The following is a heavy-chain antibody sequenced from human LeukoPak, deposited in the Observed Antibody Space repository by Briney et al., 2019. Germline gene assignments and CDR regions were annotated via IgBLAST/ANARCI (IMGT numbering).Heavy chain of an antibody. CDR2: IRSKAYGGTT. J-gene: IGHJ4*02. V-gene: IGHV3-49*04. Sequence: GGSLRLSCTASGFTFGDYAMSWVRQAPGKGLEWVGFIRSKAYGGTTEYAASVKGRFTISRDDSKSIAYLQMNSLKTEDTAVYYCTRVFYYYDFDYWGQGTLVTVSS. D-gene: IGHD3-22*01. CDR3: TRVFYYYDFDY. CDR1: GFTFGDYA.